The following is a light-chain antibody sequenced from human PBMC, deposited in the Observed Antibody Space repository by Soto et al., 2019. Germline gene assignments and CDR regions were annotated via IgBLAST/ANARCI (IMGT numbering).Light chain of an antibody. Sequence: QSALTQPASVSGSPGQSITIPCTGTSSDVGTYGYVSWYQHHPGKAPQLMIYYVSNRPSGVSDRFSGSKSGNTASLTISGLQAEDEAEYYCSSFSGSTSWVFGGGTKLTVL. CDR1: SSDVGTYGY. V-gene: IGLV2-14*03. CDR2: YVS. CDR3: SSFSGSTSWV. J-gene: IGLJ3*02.